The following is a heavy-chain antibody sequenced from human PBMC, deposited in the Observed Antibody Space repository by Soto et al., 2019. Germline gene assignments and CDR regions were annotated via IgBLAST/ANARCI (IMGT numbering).Heavy chain of an antibody. D-gene: IGHD2-15*01. CDR2: IYSGGST. J-gene: IGHJ3*02. V-gene: IGHV3-53*01. Sequence: LRLSCAASGFTVSSNYMSWVRQAPGKGLEWVSVIYSGGSTYYADSVKGRFTISRDNSKNTLYLQMNSLRAEDTAVYYCARGGGVVAAHDAFDIWGQGTMVTVSS. CDR3: ARGGGVVAAHDAFDI. CDR1: GFTVSSNY.